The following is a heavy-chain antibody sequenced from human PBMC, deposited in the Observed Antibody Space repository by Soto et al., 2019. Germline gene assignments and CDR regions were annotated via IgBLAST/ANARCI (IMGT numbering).Heavy chain of an antibody. J-gene: IGHJ4*02. CDR1: GGSFSGYY. Sequence: SETLSLTCAVYGGSFSGYYWSWIRQPPGKGLEWIGEINHSGSTNYNPSLKSRVTISVDTSKNQFSLKLSSVTAADTAVYYCARGAHYYGSGSFHYWGQGTLVTVSS. CDR2: INHSGST. CDR3: ARGAHYYGSGSFHY. D-gene: IGHD3-10*01. V-gene: IGHV4-34*01.